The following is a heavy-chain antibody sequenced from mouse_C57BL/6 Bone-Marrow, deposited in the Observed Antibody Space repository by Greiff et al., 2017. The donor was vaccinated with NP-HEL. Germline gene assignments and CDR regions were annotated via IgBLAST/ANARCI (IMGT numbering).Heavy chain of an antibody. CDR2: ISSGGDYI. Sequence: EVKLMESGEGLVKPGGSLKLSCAASGFTFSSYAMSWVRQTPEKRLEWVAYISSGGDYIYYADTVKGRFTISRDNARNTLYLQMSSLKSEDTAMYYCTRDGKGYYYAMDYWGQGTSVTVSS. V-gene: IGHV5-9-1*02. CDR1: GFTFSSYA. J-gene: IGHJ4*01. D-gene: IGHD2-1*01. CDR3: TRDGKGYYYAMDY.